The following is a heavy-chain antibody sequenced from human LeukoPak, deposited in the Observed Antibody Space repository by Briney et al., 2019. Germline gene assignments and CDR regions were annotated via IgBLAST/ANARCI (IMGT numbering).Heavy chain of an antibody. Sequence: ASVKVSCKVSGYTLTELSMHWVRQAPGKGLEWMGSLDPEDGETIYAQKFQGRVTMTEDTSRDTAYMELSSLTSEDTAVYYCASPQPGELWDRDVFDIWGQGTMVTVSP. J-gene: IGHJ3*02. CDR2: LDPEDGET. V-gene: IGHV1-24*01. CDR1: GYTLTELS. D-gene: IGHD1-26*01. CDR3: ASPQPGELWDRDVFDI.